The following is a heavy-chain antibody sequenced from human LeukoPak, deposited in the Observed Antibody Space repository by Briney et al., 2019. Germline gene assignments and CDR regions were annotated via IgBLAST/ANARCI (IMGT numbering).Heavy chain of an antibody. CDR2: ISAADGDNT. Sequence: GGSLRLSCVASGFTFRNFAMSWVRQAPGKGLEWVSAISAADGDNTYYADSVKGRFTISRDNSENTLHLQMNSLRAEDTAVYYCAREGDFWSGYYITTVTTRYFDYWGQGTLVTVSS. CDR3: AREGDFWSGYYITTVTTRYFDY. CDR1: GFTFRNFA. V-gene: IGHV3-23*01. J-gene: IGHJ4*02. D-gene: IGHD3-3*01.